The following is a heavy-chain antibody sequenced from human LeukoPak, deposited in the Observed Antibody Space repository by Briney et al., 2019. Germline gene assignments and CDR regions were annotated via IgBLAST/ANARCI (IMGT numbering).Heavy chain of an antibody. V-gene: IGHV3-23*01. J-gene: IGHJ4*02. CDR1: GFTFSSYA. Sequence: PGGSLRLSCAASGFTFSSYAMSWVRQAPGKGLEWVSAISGSGGSTYYADSVKGRFTISRDNSKNTLYLQMNSLRAEDTAVYYCAKDLGVAVAVYYFDYWGQGTLVTVSS. CDR2: ISGSGGST. CDR3: AKDLGVAVAVYYFDY. D-gene: IGHD6-19*01.